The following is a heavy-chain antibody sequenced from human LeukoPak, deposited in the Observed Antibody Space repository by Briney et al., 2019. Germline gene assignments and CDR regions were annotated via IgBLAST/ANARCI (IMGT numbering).Heavy chain of an antibody. J-gene: IGHJ4*02. D-gene: IGHD1-26*01. Sequence: PSAALPLLCAVAGGSFIGCYWRWWLQPPPKELEWIGEINHSGGSNYNPSLNSRVTISVDTSKNQFSLKLSAVTAADTAVYYCARGDVGATPARPIDYWGQGTLVTVSS. CDR2: INHSGGS. V-gene: IGHV4-34*01. CDR1: GGSFIGCY. CDR3: ARGDVGATPARPIDY.